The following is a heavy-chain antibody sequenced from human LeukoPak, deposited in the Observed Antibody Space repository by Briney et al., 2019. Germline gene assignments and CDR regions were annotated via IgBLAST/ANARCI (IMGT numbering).Heavy chain of an antibody. V-gene: IGHV3-23*01. D-gene: IGHD6-13*01. CDR1: GFTFSSYA. CDR2: ISGSGGST. J-gene: IGHJ4*02. CDR3: ANDGSSWSYPD. Sequence: GGSLRLSCAASGFTFSSYAMSWVRQAPGKGLEWVSAISGSGGSTYYADSVKGRFTISRDNSKNTLYLQMNSLRAEDTAVYYCANDGSSWSYPDWGQGTLVTVSS.